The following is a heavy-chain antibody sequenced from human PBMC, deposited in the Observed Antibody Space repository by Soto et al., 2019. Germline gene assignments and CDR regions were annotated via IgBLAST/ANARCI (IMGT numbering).Heavy chain of an antibody. V-gene: IGHV4-39*01. CDR3: ARPHGNYGYYALDY. D-gene: IGHD4-17*01. CDR2: IYYSGST. CDR1: GGSISSSSYY. J-gene: IGHJ4*02. Sequence: QLQLQESGPGLVKPSETLSLTCTVSGGSISSSSYYWGWIRQPPGKGLEWIGSIYYSGSTYYNPFLNRRVTISVDTSKNQFSLKLSSVTAADTAVYYCARPHGNYGYYALDYWGQGTLVTVSS.